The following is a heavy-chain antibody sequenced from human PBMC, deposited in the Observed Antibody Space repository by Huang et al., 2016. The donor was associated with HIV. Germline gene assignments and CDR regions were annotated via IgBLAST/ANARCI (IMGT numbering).Heavy chain of an antibody. CDR1: GFTFRDHL. J-gene: IGHJ4*02. CDR3: ARDTTTVAGLDF. CDR2: ISFDGRNK. V-gene: IGHV3-30*14. D-gene: IGHD6-19*01. Sequence: GFTFRDHLMHWVRQAPGKGLEWVAVISFDGRNKFYADFVRGRFTISRDNSKNILYLQLNSLTPADTSIYYCARDTTTVAGLDFWGQGALVTVSS.